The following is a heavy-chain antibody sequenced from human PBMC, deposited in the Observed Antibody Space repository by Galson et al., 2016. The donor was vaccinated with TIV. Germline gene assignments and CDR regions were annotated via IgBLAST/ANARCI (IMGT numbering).Heavy chain of an antibody. D-gene: IGHD3-16*01. CDR3: ARQEQEMEAPLWD. J-gene: IGHJ4*02. CDR2: IYYSRHT. V-gene: IGHV4-39*01. Sequence: SETLSLTCTVSGGSIHNSAYFWTWIRQRPGKGLEWIGTIYYSRHTYYTSSLKSRVTVSVDASRNQFSLKLTSVTASDTAIYYCARQEQEMEAPLWDWGQGTLVTVSS. CDR1: GGSIHNSAYF.